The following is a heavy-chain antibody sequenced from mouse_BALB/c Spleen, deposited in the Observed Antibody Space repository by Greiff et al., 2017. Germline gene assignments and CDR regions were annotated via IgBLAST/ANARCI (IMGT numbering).Heavy chain of an antibody. J-gene: IGHJ4*01. CDR1: GFTFSSYA. CDR2: ISSGGST. CDR3: ARGGYYYGSSSHYYAMDY. Sequence: EEQLVESGGGLVKPGGSLKLSCAASGFTFSSYAMSWVRQTPEKRLEWVASISSGGSTYYPDSVKGRFTISRDNARNILYLQMSSLRSEDTAMYYCARGGYYYGSSSHYYAMDYWGQGTSVTVSS. D-gene: IGHD1-1*01. V-gene: IGHV5-6-5*01.